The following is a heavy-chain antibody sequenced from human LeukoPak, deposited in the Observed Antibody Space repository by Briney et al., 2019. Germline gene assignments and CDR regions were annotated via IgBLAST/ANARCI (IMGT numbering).Heavy chain of an antibody. CDR3: AREAPAYCGGDCYSNNWFDP. CDR2: MNPNSGNT. Sequence: ASVKVSCMASGYTFTSYDINWVRQATGQGLEWMGWMNPNSGNTGYAQKFQGRDTMTRNTSISTAYMELSSLRSEDTAVYYCAREAPAYCGGDCYSNNWFDPCGQGTLVTVSS. J-gene: IGHJ5*02. CDR1: GYTFTSYD. D-gene: IGHD2-21*02. V-gene: IGHV1-8*01.